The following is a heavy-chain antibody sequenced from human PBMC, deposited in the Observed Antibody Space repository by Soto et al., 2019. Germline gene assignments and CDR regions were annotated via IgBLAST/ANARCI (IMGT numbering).Heavy chain of an antibody. Sequence: GASVKVSCKASGYTFTSCDSNWVRQATGQGLEWMGWMNPNSGNTGYAQKFQGRVTMTRNTSISTAYMELSSLRSEDTAVYYCARGPYYGSGSYSRSWGQGTLVTVSS. CDR2: MNPNSGNT. D-gene: IGHD3-10*01. J-gene: IGHJ4*02. CDR1: GYTFTSCD. CDR3: ARGPYYGSGSYSRS. V-gene: IGHV1-8*01.